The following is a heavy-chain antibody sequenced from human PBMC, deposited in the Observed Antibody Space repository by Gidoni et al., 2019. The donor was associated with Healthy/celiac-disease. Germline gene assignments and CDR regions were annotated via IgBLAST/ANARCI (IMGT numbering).Heavy chain of an antibody. CDR2: ILDDGIDK. D-gene: IGHD3-3*01. V-gene: IGHV3-30*18. CDR3: AKEGQEITIFGVAKLGADF. J-gene: IGHJ4*02. Sequence: QVQLVESGGGVVQPGRSLRLSCAASGFTFSACGLPLVRQAPGKGLEWVAVILDDGIDKYYADSVKGRFTISRDNSKNTLYLQMNSLSGDDTAVYYCAKEGQEITIFGVAKLGADFWGQGTLVTVSS. CDR1: GFTFSACG.